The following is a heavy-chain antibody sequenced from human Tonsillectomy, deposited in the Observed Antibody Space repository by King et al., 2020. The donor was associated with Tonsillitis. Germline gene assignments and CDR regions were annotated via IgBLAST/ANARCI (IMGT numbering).Heavy chain of an antibody. Sequence: VQLVESGAEVKKPGASVKVSCKASGYTFTSYGISWVRQAPGQGLEWMGWISAYNGNTNYAQKLQGRVTMTTDTSTSTAYMDLRSLRSDDTAVYYCARVPSVCSSWYGWFDPWGQGTLVTVSS. CDR1: GYTFTSYG. V-gene: IGHV1-18*01. D-gene: IGHD6-13*01. CDR2: ISAYNGNT. CDR3: ARVPSVCSSWYGWFDP. J-gene: IGHJ5*02.